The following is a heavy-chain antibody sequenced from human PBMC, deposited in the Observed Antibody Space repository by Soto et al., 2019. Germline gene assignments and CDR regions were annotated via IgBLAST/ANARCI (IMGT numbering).Heavy chain of an antibody. CDR3: ARGKGIAPLYYYYYGMDV. CDR1: GGSFSGYY. Sequence: PSETLSLTCAVYGGSFSGYYWSWIRQPPGKGLEWIGEINHSGSTNYNPSLKSRVTISVDTSKNQFSLKLSSVTATDTAVYYCARGKGIAPLYYYYYGMDVRGQGTTVTVS. D-gene: IGHD6-13*01. CDR2: INHSGST. J-gene: IGHJ6*02. V-gene: IGHV4-34*01.